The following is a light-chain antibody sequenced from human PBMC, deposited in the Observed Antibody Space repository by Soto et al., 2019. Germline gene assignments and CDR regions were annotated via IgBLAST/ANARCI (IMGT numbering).Light chain of an antibody. V-gene: IGLV2-11*01. CDR1: SRDVGYYNS. Sequence: QSVLTQPRSVSGSPGQSVTISCTGTSRDVGYYNSVSWYQQNPTKAPKLIIYDVNKLPSGVPDRFSGSKSCNTASLTISGLQAEDEADYYCFSYAGSYNYVFGTGTKLTVL. J-gene: IGLJ1*01. CDR3: FSYAGSYNYV. CDR2: DVN.